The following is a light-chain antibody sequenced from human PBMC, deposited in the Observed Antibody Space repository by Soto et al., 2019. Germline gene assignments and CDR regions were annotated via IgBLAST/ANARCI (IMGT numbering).Light chain of an antibody. J-gene: IGKJ5*01. CDR2: DAS. Sequence: SVVPQSPCTLSLSPGDRATLSCRASQTVSRTLAWYQQKPGQAPRLLIYDASNRATGIPARFSGSGSGTDFTLTISSLEPEDFAVYYCQQRSNWPHSFGQGTRLEI. CDR1: QTVSRT. V-gene: IGKV3-11*01. CDR3: QQRSNWPHS.